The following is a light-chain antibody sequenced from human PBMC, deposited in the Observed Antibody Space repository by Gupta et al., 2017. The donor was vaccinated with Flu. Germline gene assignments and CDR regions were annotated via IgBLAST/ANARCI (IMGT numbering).Light chain of an antibody. V-gene: IGLV1-40*01. CDR2: ANS. CDR1: SSNIGAGYD. CDR3: QSYDSSLSGWV. J-gene: IGLJ3*02. Sequence: QSVLTQPSSVSGAPGQRVTTSCTGSSSNIGAGYDVHWYQQLPGTVPNLLIYANSNRPSGVPDRFSGSKSGTSASLAITGLQAEDEADYYCQSYDSSLSGWVFGGGTKLTVL.